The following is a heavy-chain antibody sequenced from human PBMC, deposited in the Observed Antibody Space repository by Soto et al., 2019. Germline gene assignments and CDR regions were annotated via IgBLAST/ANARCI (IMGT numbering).Heavy chain of an antibody. CDR1: GGSMSNYY. D-gene: IGHD1-26*01. J-gene: IGHJ3*01. V-gene: IGHV4-59*01. CDR2: VSSSGST. Sequence: SETLSLTCTVSGGSMSNYYWNWIRQPPGKGLEWIGSVSSSGSTNYNPSLMSPVTISIDMSKNLFSLKLSSVTATDTAVYYCARTVWALHAFDFWGPGTMVTV. CDR3: ARTVWALHAFDF.